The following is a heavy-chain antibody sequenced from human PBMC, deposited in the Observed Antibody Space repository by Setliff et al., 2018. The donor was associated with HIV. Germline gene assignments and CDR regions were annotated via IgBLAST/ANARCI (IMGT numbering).Heavy chain of an antibody. D-gene: IGHD6-6*01. J-gene: IGHJ3*02. V-gene: IGHV5-51*01. CDR3: ARIYRSSWPFDACDI. CDR2: IYPGDSDT. CDR1: GYSFTSYW. Sequence: GESLKISCKGSGYSFTSYWIGWVRQMPGKGLEWMGIIYPGDSDTRYSPSFQGQVTISADKSISTAYLQWSSLKASDTAMYYCARIYRSSWPFDACDIWGQGTMVTVSS.